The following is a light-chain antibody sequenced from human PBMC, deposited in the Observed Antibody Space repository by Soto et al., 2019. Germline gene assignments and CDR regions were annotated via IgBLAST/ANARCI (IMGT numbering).Light chain of an antibody. CDR3: TAFSANRVFL. V-gene: IGLV2-14*01. CDR1: SNDIGTYDY. Sequence: QSVLTQPISVSGSPGQSITISCTVNSNDIGTYDYVCWYQQHPRKAPRLLFHGVDNRPPGISGRLSASTSGLTASLPISGLQAEEEVDYYCTAFSANRVFLFGPGAKVTVL. J-gene: IGLJ1*01. CDR2: GVD.